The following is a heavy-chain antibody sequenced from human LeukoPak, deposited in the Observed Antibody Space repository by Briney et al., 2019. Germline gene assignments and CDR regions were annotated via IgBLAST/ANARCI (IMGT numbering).Heavy chain of an antibody. D-gene: IGHD2-15*01. CDR3: AKDRGRTWVQVAN. Sequence: WGSLRLSCIRTGFTFSLDAMGCVRQAPGKGLEWVSGISGSGGSTYYADSVKGRFTISRDNSKNTLYLQMNSLRVEDTPVYYCAKDRGRTWVQVANWGQGTVVPVSS. CDR2: ISGSGGST. CDR1: GFTFSLDA. V-gene: IGHV3-23*01. J-gene: IGHJ4*02.